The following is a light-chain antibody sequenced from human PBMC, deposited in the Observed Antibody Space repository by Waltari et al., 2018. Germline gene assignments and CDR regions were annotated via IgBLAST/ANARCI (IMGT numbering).Light chain of an antibody. CDR1: GSYIGAGYS. Sequence: QSVLTHPPSVPGPPGQRVTNSCTGSGSYIGAGYSVHWYRQLPGKPPTLLIYGTNTRPLGVPDRFFGSQSGTSASLAIVGLQADDEADYYCQSYDTSLSVVFGGGTKLTVL. J-gene: IGLJ2*01. CDR2: GTN. V-gene: IGLV1-40*01. CDR3: QSYDTSLSVV.